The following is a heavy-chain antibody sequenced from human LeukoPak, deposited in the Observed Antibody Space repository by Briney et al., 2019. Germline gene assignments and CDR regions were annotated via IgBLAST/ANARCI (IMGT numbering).Heavy chain of an antibody. J-gene: IGHJ4*02. V-gene: IGHV3-49*04. CDR1: GFTFGDYA. D-gene: IGHD2-15*01. CDR2: IRSKAYGGTT. CDR3: TRDPRGGGISDFDY. Sequence: PGGSLRLSCTASGFTFGDYAMSWVRQAPGKGLEWVGFIRSKAYGGTTEYAAFVKGRFTISRDDSKSIAYLQMNSLKTEDTAVYYCTRDPRGGGISDFDYWGQGTLVTVSS.